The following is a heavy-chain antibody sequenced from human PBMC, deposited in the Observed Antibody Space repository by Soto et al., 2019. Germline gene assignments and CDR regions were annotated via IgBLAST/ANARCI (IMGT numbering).Heavy chain of an antibody. CDR2: ISSSSSYT. CDR1: GFTFSDYY. Sequence: QVQLVESGGGLVKPGGSLRLSCAASGFTFSDYYMSWIRQAPGKGLEWVSYISSSSSYTNYADSVKGRFTISRDNAKNSLYLQMNGLRAEDTAVYYCAPDSVDAARHVWEQFDYWGQGTLVTVSS. CDR3: APDSVDAARHVWEQFDY. D-gene: IGHD6-6*01. V-gene: IGHV3-11*06. J-gene: IGHJ4*02.